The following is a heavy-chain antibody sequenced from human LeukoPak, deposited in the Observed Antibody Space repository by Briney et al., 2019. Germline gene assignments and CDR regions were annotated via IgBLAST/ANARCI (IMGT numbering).Heavy chain of an antibody. CDR2: IYYSGST. J-gene: IGHJ4*02. CDR1: GGSISSYY. Sequence: SETLSLTCTVSGGSISSYYWSWIRQPPGKGLEWIGYIYYSGSTNYNPSLKSRVTISVDTSKNQFSLKLSSVTAADTAVYYCATGGHYDILTGYSPPFGYWGQGTLVTVSS. V-gene: IGHV4-59*01. D-gene: IGHD3-9*01. CDR3: ATGGHYDILTGYSPPFGY.